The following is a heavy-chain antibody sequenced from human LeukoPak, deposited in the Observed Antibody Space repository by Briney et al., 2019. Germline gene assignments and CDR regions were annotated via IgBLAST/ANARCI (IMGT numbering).Heavy chain of an antibody. Sequence: SETLSLTCDVTGDSISSGGYSWNWIRQPPGQVLEWIGYTYSSGTTSYYPSLKNRVTISVDTSKNQFSLKLTSVTAADTAVYYCARGWGPAYCGGDCHRHFDYWGQGTLVTVSS. CDR1: GDSISSGGYS. J-gene: IGHJ4*02. CDR3: ARGWGPAYCGGDCHRHFDY. D-gene: IGHD2-21*02. V-gene: IGHV4-30-4*07. CDR2: TYSSGTT.